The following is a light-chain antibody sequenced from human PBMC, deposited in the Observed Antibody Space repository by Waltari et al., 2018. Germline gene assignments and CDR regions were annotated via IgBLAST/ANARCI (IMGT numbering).Light chain of an antibody. CDR1: QSVSSN. CDR3: QQYNNWPQT. CDR2: GAS. Sequence: SGRASQSVSSNLAWYQQKPGPGPRLLIYGASARATGIPARFSGSGSGTEFTLTISSLQSEDFAVYYCQQYNNWPQTFGQGTKLEIK. J-gene: IGKJ2*01. V-gene: IGKV3-15*01.